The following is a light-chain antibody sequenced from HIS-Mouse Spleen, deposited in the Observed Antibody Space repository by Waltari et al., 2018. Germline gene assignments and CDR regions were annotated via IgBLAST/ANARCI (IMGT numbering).Light chain of an antibody. Sequence: DIQMTQSPSTLSASVGDRVTITCRASQSISSWLAWYQQKPGEAPKLLIYKASSLESGVPSRFSGSGSGTEFTLTISSLQPDDFATYYCQQYNSYSKLTFGGGTKVEIK. V-gene: IGKV1-5*03. J-gene: IGKJ4*01. CDR1: QSISSW. CDR3: QQYNSYSKLT. CDR2: KAS.